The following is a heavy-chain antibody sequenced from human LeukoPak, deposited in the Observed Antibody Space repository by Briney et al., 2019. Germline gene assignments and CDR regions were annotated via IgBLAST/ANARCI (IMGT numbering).Heavy chain of an antibody. J-gene: IGHJ4*02. CDR3: AKWNGYADY. Sequence: ETLSLTCAVYGGSFSGYYWSWVRQAPGKGLEWVSAISGSGGSTYYLDSVKGRFTISRDNSKNTVYLQMNSLRAEDSALYYCAKWNGYADYWGRGTLVTVSS. CDR1: GGSFSGYY. V-gene: IGHV3-23*01. CDR2: ISGSGGST. D-gene: IGHD5-12*01.